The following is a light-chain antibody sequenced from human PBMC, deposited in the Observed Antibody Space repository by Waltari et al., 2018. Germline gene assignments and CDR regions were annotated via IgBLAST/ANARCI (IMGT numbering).Light chain of an antibody. Sequence: DTQMTQSPSTLSASVGDRVTITCRASQSILTCLAWYQQKPGKAPRLLISKAFNLESGVPGRFSGSASGTEFNLTISSLQPDDSATYYCQQYHDYSAFGQGTKLEIK. CDR3: QQYHDYSA. V-gene: IGKV1-5*03. J-gene: IGKJ2*01. CDR1: QSILTC. CDR2: KAF.